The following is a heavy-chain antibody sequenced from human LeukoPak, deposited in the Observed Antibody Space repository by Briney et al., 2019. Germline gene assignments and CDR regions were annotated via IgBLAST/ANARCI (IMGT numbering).Heavy chain of an antibody. CDR3: ARPIAHTYYYYGMDV. CDR2: INPSGGST. CDR1: GYTFTSYY. D-gene: IGHD2-21*01. V-gene: IGHV1-46*01. J-gene: IGHJ6*02. Sequence: GASVKVSCKASGYTFTSYYMHWVRQAAGQGLEWMGIINPSGGSTSYAQKFQGRVTMTRDTSTSTVYMELSSLRSEDTAVYYCARPIAHTYYYYGMDVWGQGTTVTVSS.